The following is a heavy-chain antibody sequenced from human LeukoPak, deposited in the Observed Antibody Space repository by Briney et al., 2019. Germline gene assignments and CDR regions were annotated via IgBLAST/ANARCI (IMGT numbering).Heavy chain of an antibody. J-gene: IGHJ4*02. D-gene: IGHD5-12*01. CDR1: GFTLSSDS. CDR2: ISSSSSYI. Sequence: PGGSLRLSCAPSGFTLSSDSMNWVRQAPGKGLEWVSSISSSSSYIYYADSVKGRFTISRDNAKNSLYLQMNSLRAEDTAVYYCARVGSGYDPLDYWGQGTLVTVSS. V-gene: IGHV3-21*01. CDR3: ARVGSGYDPLDY.